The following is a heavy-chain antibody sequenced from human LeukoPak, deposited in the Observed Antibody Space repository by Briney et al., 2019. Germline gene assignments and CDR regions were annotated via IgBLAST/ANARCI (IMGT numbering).Heavy chain of an antibody. J-gene: IGHJ4*02. Sequence: KPSETLSLTCAVSGGSICSSNWWSWVGRPPVEGLEWIGEIYHSGSTNYNPSPKSRVTISVDKSKNQFSLKLSSVTAADTAVYYCARDLQNYFDYWGQGTLVTVSS. CDR1: GGSICSSNW. CDR3: ARDLQNYFDY. CDR2: IYHSGST. V-gene: IGHV4-4*02. D-gene: IGHD4-11*01.